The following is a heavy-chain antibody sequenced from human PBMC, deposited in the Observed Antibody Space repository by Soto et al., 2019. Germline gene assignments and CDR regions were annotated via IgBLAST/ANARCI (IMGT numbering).Heavy chain of an antibody. CDR1: GYTFTSYG. D-gene: IGHD2-15*01. CDR2: ISAYNGNT. V-gene: IGHV1-18*01. J-gene: IGHJ4*02. CDR3: ARDRSVYCSGGSCYLGY. Sequence: ASVKVSCKASGYTFTSYGISWVRQAPGQGLEWMGWISAYNGNTNYAQKLQGRVTMTTDTSTSTAYMELRSLRSDDTAVYYCARDRSVYCSGGSCYLGYWGQGTLFTVSS.